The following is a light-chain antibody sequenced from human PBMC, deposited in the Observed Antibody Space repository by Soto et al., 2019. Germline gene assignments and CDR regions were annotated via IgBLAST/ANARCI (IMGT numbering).Light chain of an antibody. CDR3: CSYAGSYTLI. J-gene: IGLJ2*01. CDR1: SSDVGGYNY. Sequence: QSALTQPRSVSGSPGQSVTISCTGTSSDVGGYNYVSWYQQDPGKAPKLMIYDVTKRPSGVPDRFSGSKSGNTASRTISGLQAEDEADYFCCSYAGSYTLIFGGGTKVTVL. CDR2: DVT. V-gene: IGLV2-11*01.